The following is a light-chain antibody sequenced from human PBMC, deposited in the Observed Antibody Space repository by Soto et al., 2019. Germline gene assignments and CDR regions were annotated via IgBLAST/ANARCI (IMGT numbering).Light chain of an antibody. Sequence: DIQMTQSPSTLSASVGDRVTITCRASQSISTWLAWYQQKPRKAPKLLIYTASNLEGGVPSRFSGSGSGTEFTLTISSLQPDDFATYYGQQYNSAWTFGKGTKVELK. J-gene: IGKJ1*01. CDR1: QSISTW. V-gene: IGKV1-5*03. CDR2: TAS. CDR3: QQYNSAWT.